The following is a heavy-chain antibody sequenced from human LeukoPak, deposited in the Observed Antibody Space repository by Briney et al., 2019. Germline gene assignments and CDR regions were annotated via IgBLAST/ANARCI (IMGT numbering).Heavy chain of an antibody. J-gene: IGHJ4*02. V-gene: IGHV4-34*01. Sequence: SETLSLTCAVYGGSFSGCYWSWIRQPPGKGLEWIGEIYHSGSTNYNPSLKSRVTISVDKSKNQFSLKLSSVAAADTAVYYCARVTMIVVDKYYFDYWGQGTLVTVSS. CDR2: IYHSGST. CDR3: ARVTMIVVDKYYFDY. D-gene: IGHD3-22*01. CDR1: GGSFSGCY.